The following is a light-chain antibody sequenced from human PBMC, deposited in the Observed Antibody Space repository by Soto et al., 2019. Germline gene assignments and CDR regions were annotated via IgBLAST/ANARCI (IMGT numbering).Light chain of an antibody. CDR2: DAS. CDR3: QQRANWPRT. J-gene: IGKJ2*01. V-gene: IGKV3-11*01. CDR1: QSISSY. Sequence: EIVLTQSPATLSLSPGERATLSCRASQSISSYLAWYQQKPGQAPRLLIYDASNRATGIPDRISGSGSGTDFTLTISRLEPEDFAVYYCQQRANWPRTFGQGTKLEIK.